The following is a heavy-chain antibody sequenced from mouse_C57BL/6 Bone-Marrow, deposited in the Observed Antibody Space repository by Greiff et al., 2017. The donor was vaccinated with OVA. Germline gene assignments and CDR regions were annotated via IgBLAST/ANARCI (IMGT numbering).Heavy chain of an antibody. CDR2: INPSSGYT. D-gene: IGHD2-4*01. CDR1: GYTFTSYW. Sequence: QVQLQQPGAELVKPGASVKLSCKASGYTFTSYWMHWVKQRPGRGLEWIGYINPSSGYTKYNQKFKDKATLTADKSSSTAYMQLSSLTYEDSAVYYCARWDYDDFDYWGQGTTLTVSS. V-gene: IGHV1-7*01. CDR3: ARWDYDDFDY. J-gene: IGHJ2*01.